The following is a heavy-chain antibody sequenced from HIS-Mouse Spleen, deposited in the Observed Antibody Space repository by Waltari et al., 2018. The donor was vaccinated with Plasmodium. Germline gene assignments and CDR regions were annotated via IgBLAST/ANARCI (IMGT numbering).Heavy chain of an antibody. V-gene: IGHV1-69*04. CDR2: IIPVRGRA. J-gene: IGHJ4*02. Sequence: QVQLVQSGAEVKKPRSSVPVSCKASGAPVSSYATSWLRHSTNEPLAWLGGPRTCGKGLEWGGRIIPVRGRATYDKKFQGRVTITAAKSTSTGYMELSSLRSEDTAVYYCARGGATGEAFTLDYWGQGTLVTVSS. CDR3: ARGGATGEAFTLDY. CDR1: GAPVSSYA. D-gene: IGHD7-27*01.